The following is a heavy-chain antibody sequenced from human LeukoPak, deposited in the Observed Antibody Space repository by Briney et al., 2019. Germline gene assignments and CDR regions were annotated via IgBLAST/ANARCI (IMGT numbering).Heavy chain of an antibody. CDR3: ARDGYDFWSGYYYY. CDR2: IKQDGSEI. J-gene: IGHJ4*02. Sequence: GGSLRLSCVASGFTLSNHWMSWVRQAPGKGLEWVANIKQDGSEIYYVDSVKGRFTISRENAKNSLYLQMNSLRVEDTAVYYCARDGYDFWSGYYYYWGQGTLVTVSS. V-gene: IGHV3-7*01. CDR1: GFTLSNHW. D-gene: IGHD3-3*01.